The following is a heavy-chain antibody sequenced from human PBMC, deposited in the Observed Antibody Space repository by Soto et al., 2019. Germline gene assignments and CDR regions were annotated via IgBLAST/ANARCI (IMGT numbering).Heavy chain of an antibody. CDR2: INPSGGST. V-gene: IGHV1-46*01. D-gene: IGHD6-19*01. CDR3: ARRIVVTGTGLLDY. Sequence: ASVKVSCKASGYTFTNYYMHWVRQAPGQGLEWMGIINPSGGSTSYAQKFQDRVTMTVDTSTSTVYMDLSSLRSEDTAVYYCARRIVVTGTGLLDYWGQGTLVTVSS. J-gene: IGHJ4*02. CDR1: GYTFTNYY.